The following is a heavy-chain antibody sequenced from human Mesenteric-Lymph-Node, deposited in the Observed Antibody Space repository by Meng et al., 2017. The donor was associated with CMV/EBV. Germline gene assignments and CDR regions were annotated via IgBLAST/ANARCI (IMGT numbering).Heavy chain of an antibody. J-gene: IGHJ4*02. CDR3: ARDRPYYDSYAYFTY. D-gene: IGHD3-22*01. V-gene: IGHV3-7*01. CDR2: IKQDGSEK. CDR1: GFTFSSYW. Sequence: ESLKISCAASGFTFSSYWMSWVRQAPGKGLEWVANIKQDGSEKYYVDSVKGRFTISRDNAKNSLYLQMNSLRAEDTAVYYCARDRPYYDSYAYFTYWGQGSPVTVSS.